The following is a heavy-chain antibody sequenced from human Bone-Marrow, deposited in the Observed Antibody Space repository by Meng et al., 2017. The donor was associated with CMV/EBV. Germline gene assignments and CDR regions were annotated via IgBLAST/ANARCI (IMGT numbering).Heavy chain of an antibody. CDR3: ARIDSSGYNNWFDP. J-gene: IGHJ5*02. V-gene: IGHV3-66*02. CDR2: IYSGGST. Sequence: GESLKISCAASGFTVSSNYMSWVRQAPGKGLEWVSVIYSGGSTYYADSVKGRFTISRDNAKNSLYLQMNSLRAEDTAVYYCARIDSSGYNNWFDPWGQGTLVTVSS. D-gene: IGHD3-22*01. CDR1: GFTVSSNY.